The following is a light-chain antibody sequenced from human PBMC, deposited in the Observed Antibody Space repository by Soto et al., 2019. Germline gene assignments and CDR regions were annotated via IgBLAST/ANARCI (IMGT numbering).Light chain of an antibody. Sequence: QSVLTQPASVSGSPGQSSTISCTGTSSDFGGYDYVSWYQQYAGKAPKLTIYNVRNRPSGVSNRFSGSKSGNTASLTISGLQPEDEADYFCRSYTNSGTVLFGGGTKLTVL. V-gene: IGLV2-14*01. CDR2: NVR. CDR3: RSYTNSGTVL. J-gene: IGLJ2*01. CDR1: SSDFGGYDY.